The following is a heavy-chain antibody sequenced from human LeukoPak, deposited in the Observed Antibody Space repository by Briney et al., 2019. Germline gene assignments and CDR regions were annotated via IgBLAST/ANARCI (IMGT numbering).Heavy chain of an antibody. V-gene: IGHV4-39*07. J-gene: IGHJ6*03. CDR2: IYHSGSI. Sequence: SETLSLTCTVSGDSISRSSYFWGWIRQPPGKGLEWMGSIYHSGSISYNPSLKSRVTISVDTSKNQFSLRLSSVTAADTAVYYCARGYYGSGSFDSYYYMDVWGKGTTVTVSS. D-gene: IGHD3-10*01. CDR3: ARGYYGSGSFDSYYYMDV. CDR1: GDSISRSSYF.